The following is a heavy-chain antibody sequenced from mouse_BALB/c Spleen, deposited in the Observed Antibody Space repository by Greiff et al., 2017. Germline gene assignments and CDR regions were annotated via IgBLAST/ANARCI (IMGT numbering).Heavy chain of an antibody. V-gene: IGHV6-6*02. D-gene: IGHD1-1*01. CDR1: GFTFSNYW. CDR2: ISLNSNNYAT. CDR3: TRPNYYGRGDY. Sequence: EVQLEESGGGLVQPGGSMKLSCVASGFTFSNYWMNWVRQSPGKGLEWVAEISLNSNNYATHYAESVKGRFTISRDESKSSVYLQMHNLRAEETGIYYCTRPNYYGRGDYWGQGTTLTVSS. J-gene: IGHJ2*01.